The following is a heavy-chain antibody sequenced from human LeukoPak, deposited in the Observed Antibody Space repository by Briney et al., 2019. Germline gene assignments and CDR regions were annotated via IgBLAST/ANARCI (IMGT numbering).Heavy chain of an antibody. CDR3: ARQAGTMVRHFDY. CDR2: IYYSGST. Sequence: PSETLSLTCTVSGGSISSSSYYWGWIRQPPGKGLEWIGSIYYSGSTYYNPSLQSRVTISVDTPKNQFSLKLRSVTAADTAVYYCARQAGTMVRHFDYWGQGTLVTVSS. CDR1: GGSISSSSYY. D-gene: IGHD3-10*01. V-gene: IGHV4-39*01. J-gene: IGHJ4*02.